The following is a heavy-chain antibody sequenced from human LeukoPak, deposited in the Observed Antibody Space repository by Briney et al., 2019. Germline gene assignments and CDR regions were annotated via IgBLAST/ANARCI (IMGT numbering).Heavy chain of an antibody. CDR2: INHSGST. CDR1: GGSFSGYY. J-gene: IGHJ5*02. V-gene: IGHV4-34*01. CDR3: ARGLGYTPGSRFHP. D-gene: IGHD5-24*01. Sequence: SETLSLTCAVYGGSFSGYYWSWIRQPPGRGLEWIGEINHSGSTNYNPSLKSRVTISVDTSKNQFSLKLSSVTAEDTAVYYCARGLGYTPGSRFHPGRQETLVTVAA.